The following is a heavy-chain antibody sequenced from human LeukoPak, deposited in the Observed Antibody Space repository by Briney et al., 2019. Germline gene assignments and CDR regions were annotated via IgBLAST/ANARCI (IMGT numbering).Heavy chain of an antibody. CDR1: GYTFTSYG. J-gene: IGHJ4*02. Sequence: ASVKVSCKASGYTFTSYGISWVRQAPGQGLEWMGWISPNSGGTNYAQKFQGRVTMTRDTSISTAYMELSRLRSDDTAVYYCARDTTDFWSGGYWGQGTLVTVSS. CDR3: ARDTTDFWSGGY. CDR2: ISPNSGGT. V-gene: IGHV1-2*02. D-gene: IGHD3-3*01.